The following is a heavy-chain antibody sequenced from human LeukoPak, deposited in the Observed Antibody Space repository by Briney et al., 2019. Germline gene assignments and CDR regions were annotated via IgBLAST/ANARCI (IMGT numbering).Heavy chain of an antibody. CDR2: IGQDGRNK. J-gene: IGHJ4*02. D-gene: IGHD6-6*01. V-gene: IGHV3-7*01. CDR3: ARGDGSSSGLYFDS. Sequence: GGSLRLSCAASGFTFSSYGMHWVRQAPGKGLEWVANIGQDGRNKYYVDPVKGRFTISRDNANYALYLQMNSLRAEDTAVYYCARGDGSSSGLYFDSWGQGTLVTVSS. CDR1: GFTFSSYG.